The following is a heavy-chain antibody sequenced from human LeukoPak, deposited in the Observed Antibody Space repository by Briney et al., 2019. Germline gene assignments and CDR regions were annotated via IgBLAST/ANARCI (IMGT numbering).Heavy chain of an antibody. CDR2: INPNSGGT. D-gene: IGHD3-16*02. V-gene: IGHV1-2*02. CDR3: ARGVIMITFGGVIVTPHFDY. CDR1: GYTFTGYY. J-gene: IGHJ4*02. Sequence: ASVKVSCKASGYTFTGYYMHWVRQAPGQGLEWMGWINPNSGGTNYAQKFQGRVTMTRDTSISTAYMELSRLRSDDTAVYYCARGVIMITFGGVIVTPHFDYWGQGTLVTVSS.